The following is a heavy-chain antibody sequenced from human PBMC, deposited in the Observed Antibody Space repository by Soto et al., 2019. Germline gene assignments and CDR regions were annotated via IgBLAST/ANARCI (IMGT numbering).Heavy chain of an antibody. Sequence: SETLSLTCTVSGGSISSSSYYWGWIRQPPGKGLEWIGSIYYSGSTYYNPSLKSRVTISVDTSKNQFSLKLSSVTAADTAVYYCARSLAYCSSTSCYGYWGQGTLVTVSS. CDR2: IYYSGST. J-gene: IGHJ4*02. CDR1: GGSISSSSYY. CDR3: ARSLAYCSSTSCYGY. V-gene: IGHV4-39*01. D-gene: IGHD2-2*01.